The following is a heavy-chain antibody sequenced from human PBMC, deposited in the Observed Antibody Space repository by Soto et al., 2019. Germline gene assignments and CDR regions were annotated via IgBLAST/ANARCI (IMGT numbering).Heavy chain of an antibody. V-gene: IGHV3-7*01. J-gene: IGHJ4*02. CDR1: GFTFSTYW. CDR2: INQDGSGK. CDR3: SRSLNS. Sequence: TGGSLRLSCAASGFTFSTYWMDWVRQTPGKGLEWVANINQDGSGKNYVDSVKGRFTIYRDNAKNSLYLQMCSLTAEDSALYYCSRSLNSWGQGTLVTVSS.